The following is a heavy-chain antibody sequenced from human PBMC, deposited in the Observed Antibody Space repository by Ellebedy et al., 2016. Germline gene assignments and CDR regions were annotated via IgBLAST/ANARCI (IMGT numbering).Heavy chain of an antibody. CDR3: AKDQNQSAWYGWFDS. Sequence: GESLKISCAASGFTFSSYAMSWVRQAPGKGLEWVSAISGSGGSTYYADSVKGRFTISRDNSKNTLYLQMNSLRAEDTAVYYCAKDQNQSAWYGWFDSWGQGALVTVSS. V-gene: IGHV3-23*01. D-gene: IGHD6-19*01. CDR1: GFTFSSYA. CDR2: ISGSGGST. J-gene: IGHJ5*01.